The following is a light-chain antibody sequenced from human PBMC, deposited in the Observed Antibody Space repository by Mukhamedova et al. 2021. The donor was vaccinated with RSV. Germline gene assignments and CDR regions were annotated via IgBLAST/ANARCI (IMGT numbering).Light chain of an antibody. V-gene: IGLV1-47*01. CDR2: RNN. Sequence: TISCSRSSSNIGSNYVYWYQQLPGTAPKLLIYRNNQRPSGVPDRFSGSKSGTSASLATSGLRSEDEADYYCAAWDDSLSGHVVFG. CDR3: AAWDDSLSGHVV. CDR1: SSNIGSNY. J-gene: IGLJ2*01.